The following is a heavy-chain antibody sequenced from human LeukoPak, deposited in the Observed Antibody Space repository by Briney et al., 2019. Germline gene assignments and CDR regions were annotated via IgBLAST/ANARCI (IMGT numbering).Heavy chain of an antibody. CDR3: AASLGLLPYYFDY. CDR2: VKKKTDGGTT. Sequence: AGGSLRLSCAASGFTFNKAWMSWVRQAPGKGLEWIGRVKKKTDGGTTDYAAPVKGRFTISRDDSKNTLYLQMNSLETEDTAVYYCAASLGLLPYYFDYWGQGTLVTVSS. D-gene: IGHD2-15*01. J-gene: IGHJ4*02. V-gene: IGHV3-15*01. CDR1: GFTFNKAW.